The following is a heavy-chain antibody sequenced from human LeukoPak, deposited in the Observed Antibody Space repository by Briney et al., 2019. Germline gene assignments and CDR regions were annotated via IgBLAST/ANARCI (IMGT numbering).Heavy chain of an antibody. Sequence: GGSLRLSCTASGFTFKNFAMSWVRQPPGKGLEWVSTISAVDDNTYYADSVKGRFTISRDNAKNSLYLQMNSLRAEDTAVYYCARQWFGELLYYYYYMDVWGKGTTVTVSS. CDR3: ARQWFGELLYYYYYMDV. J-gene: IGHJ6*03. CDR1: GFTFKNFA. CDR2: ISAVDDNT. V-gene: IGHV3-23*01. D-gene: IGHD3-10*01.